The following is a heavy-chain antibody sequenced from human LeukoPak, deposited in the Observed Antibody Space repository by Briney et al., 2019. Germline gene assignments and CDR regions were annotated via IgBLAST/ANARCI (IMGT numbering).Heavy chain of an antibody. V-gene: IGHV3-21*01. Sequence: GGSLRLSCAASGFTFSSYSMNWVRQAPGKGLEWVSSISSSSYIYYADSVKGRFTISRDNAKNSLYLQMNGLRAEDTAVYYCARDRRKWELPFDYWGQGTLVTVSS. D-gene: IGHD1-26*01. CDR1: GFTFSSYS. CDR3: ARDRRKWELPFDY. J-gene: IGHJ4*02. CDR2: ISSSSYI.